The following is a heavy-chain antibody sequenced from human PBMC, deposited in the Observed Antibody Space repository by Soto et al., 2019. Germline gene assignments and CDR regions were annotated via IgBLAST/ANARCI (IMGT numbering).Heavy chain of an antibody. CDR3: ARDKETGTSFISDY. Sequence: VAVISYDGSNKYYADSVKGRFTISRDNSKNTLYLQMNSLRAEDTAVYYCARDKETGTSFISDYWGQGTLVTVSS. J-gene: IGHJ4*02. V-gene: IGHV3-30-3*01. CDR2: ISYDGSNK. D-gene: IGHD1-7*01.